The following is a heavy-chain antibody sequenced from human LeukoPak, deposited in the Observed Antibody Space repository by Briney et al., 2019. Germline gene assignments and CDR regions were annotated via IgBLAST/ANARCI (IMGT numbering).Heavy chain of an antibody. CDR1: GGTFSSYA. V-gene: IGHV1-69*01. CDR3: ARTAADDGVGYFDY. J-gene: IGHJ4*02. CDR2: IIPIFGTA. D-gene: IGHD6-13*01. Sequence: SVKVSCKASGGTFSSYAISWVRQALGQGLEWMGGIIPIFGTANYAQKFQGRVTITADESTSTAYMELSSLRSEDTAVYYCARTAADDGVGYFDYWGQGTLVTVSS.